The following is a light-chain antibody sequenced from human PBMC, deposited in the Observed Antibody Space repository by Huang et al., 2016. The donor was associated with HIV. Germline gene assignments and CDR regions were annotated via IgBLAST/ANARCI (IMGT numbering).Light chain of an antibody. CDR2: AAS. J-gene: IGKJ2*01. CDR1: QSGNTN. V-gene: IGKV3-15*01. CDR3: QQYNKWPPEYT. Sequence: VMMSQSPATLAASPGERVTLSCGASQSGNTNFDWYQQKPGQPPRLPLYAASTRATGVPARFAGSGSGTEFTLTIDSLQSDDYAVYYCQQYNKWPPEYTFGQGTRLEIK.